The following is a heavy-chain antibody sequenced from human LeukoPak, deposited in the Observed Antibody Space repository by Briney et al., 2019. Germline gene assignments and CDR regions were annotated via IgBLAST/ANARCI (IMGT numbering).Heavy chain of an antibody. D-gene: IGHD5-12*01. CDR3: IRTLIVATSPSMDV. Sequence: GGSLRLSCAASGFTFSSYWMHWVRQAPGKGLVWVSRVNSDGTGTTYADSVEGRFTISRDNAKNTVYLQMHSLRAEDTAIYYCIRTLIVATSPSMDVWGKGTTVTVSS. J-gene: IGHJ6*03. V-gene: IGHV3-74*01. CDR1: GFTFSSYW. CDR2: VNSDGTGT.